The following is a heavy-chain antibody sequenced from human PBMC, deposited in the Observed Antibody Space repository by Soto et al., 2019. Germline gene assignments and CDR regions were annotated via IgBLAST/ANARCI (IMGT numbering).Heavy chain of an antibody. CDR1: GGSISSGGYY. CDR2: IYYSGST. CDR3: ARDLYDYVWGSYTGAGMDV. D-gene: IGHD3-16*01. V-gene: IGHV4-31*03. Sequence: QVQLQESGPGLVKPSHTLSLTCTVSGGSISSGGYYWSWIRQHPGKGLEWIGYIYYSGSTYYHPSLKSRVTISVDTSNNQFTLKLSSVTAAYTAVYYCARDLYDYVWGSYTGAGMDVWGQGNKVTVFS. J-gene: IGHJ6*02.